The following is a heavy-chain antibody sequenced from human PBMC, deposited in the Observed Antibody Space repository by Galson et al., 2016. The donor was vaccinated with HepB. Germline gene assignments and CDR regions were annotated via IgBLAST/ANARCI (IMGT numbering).Heavy chain of an antibody. CDR1: GFTFSSYW. V-gene: IGHV3-74*01. Sequence: SLRLSCAASGFTFSSYWMHWVRPAPGKGLAWVSRIDSDGTSTVYAGSVKGRFTISRDTAKNTLYLQMNSLRTEDTAVYYCARLVGRYALDVWGQGTTVTVSS. J-gene: IGHJ6*02. CDR3: ARLVGRYALDV. D-gene: IGHD2-8*02. CDR2: IDSDGTST.